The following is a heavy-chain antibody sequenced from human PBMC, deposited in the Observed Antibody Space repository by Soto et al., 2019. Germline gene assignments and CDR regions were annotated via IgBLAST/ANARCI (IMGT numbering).Heavy chain of an antibody. CDR2: ISSFNGKT. J-gene: IGHJ4*02. D-gene: IGHD3-22*01. V-gene: IGHV1-18*01. Sequence: QVQLVQSGAEVKKPGASVKVSCKASGYTFITYGLSWVRQAPGQGLEWMGWISSFNGKTNYAQNVQGRGTMTTDTSTSTAYMELMSLKSADTAVYYCAGDRVPKSSCYFPFDNWGQGTLVTVSS. CDR1: GYTFITYG. CDR3: AGDRVPKSSCYFPFDN.